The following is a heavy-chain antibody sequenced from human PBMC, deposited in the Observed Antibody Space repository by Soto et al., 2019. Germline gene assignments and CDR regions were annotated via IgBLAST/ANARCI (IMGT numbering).Heavy chain of an antibody. D-gene: IGHD4-4*01. CDR3: AKDLTTSVYYGMDV. V-gene: IGHV3-23*01. CDR2: ISGSGGST. Sequence: GGSLRLSCAASGFTFSSYAMSWVRQAPGKGLEWVSAISGSGGSTYYADSVKDRFTISRDNSKNTLYLQMNSQRAEDTAVYYCAKDLTTSVYYGMDVWGQGTTVTVSS. CDR1: GFTFSSYA. J-gene: IGHJ6*02.